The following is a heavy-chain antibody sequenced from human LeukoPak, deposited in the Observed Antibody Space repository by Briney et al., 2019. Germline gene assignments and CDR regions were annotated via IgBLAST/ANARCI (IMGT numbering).Heavy chain of an antibody. D-gene: IGHD5-24*01. V-gene: IGHV3-30*18. J-gene: IGHJ4*02. CDR1: GFTFSSYG. CDR2: ISYDGSNK. Sequence: GRSLRLSCAASGFTFSSYGIHWVRQAPGKGLEWVAVISYDGSNKYYADSVKGRFTISRDNSKNTLYLQMNSLRAEDTAVYYCAKDNGGVEMATPDYWGQGTLVTVSS. CDR3: AKDNGGVEMATPDY.